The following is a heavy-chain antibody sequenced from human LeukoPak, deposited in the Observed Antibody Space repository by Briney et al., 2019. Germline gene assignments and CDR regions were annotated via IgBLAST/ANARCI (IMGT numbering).Heavy chain of an antibody. D-gene: IGHD3-10*01. J-gene: IGHJ3*01. CDR3: ARAVGSFAF. Sequence: GGALRLSCAASAVTFITYGMHWGLQAPRKGGEWGAVICYDGSIKYYADSVKGRFTISRDNSKNTLYLQMNSLRAEDTAMYYCARAVGSFAFWG. V-gene: IGHV3-33*01. CDR1: AVTFITYG. CDR2: ICYDGSIK.